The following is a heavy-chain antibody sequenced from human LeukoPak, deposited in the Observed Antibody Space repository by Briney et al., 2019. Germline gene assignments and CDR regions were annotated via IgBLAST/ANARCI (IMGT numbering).Heavy chain of an antibody. CDR2: LSYSVKT. J-gene: IGHJ6*03. V-gene: IGHV4-39*07. D-gene: IGHD1-26*01. CDR3: ARDHSSASYNYYYYYLDV. Sequence: PSETLSLSCMISLGSISSSTYYSGSIRQPPGKGLEWIWPLSYSVKTYYNPSLKSQGTKSIDTSKNQFSLKLTSATAPDMAVYYCARDHSSASYNYYYYYLDVWGKGTTVTVSS. CDR1: LGSISSSTYY.